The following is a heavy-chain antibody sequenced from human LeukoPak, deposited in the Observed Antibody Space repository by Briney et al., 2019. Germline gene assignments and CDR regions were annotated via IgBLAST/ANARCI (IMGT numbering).Heavy chain of an antibody. Sequence: PSETLSLTCTVPGDSISSYYWSWIRQPPGKGLEWIGYIYYSGSTNYNPSLKRRVTMSLDTSKNQFSLKLSSVTAADTAVYYCARETAAVPAGFDYWGQGTLVTVSS. D-gene: IGHD6-13*01. CDR3: ARETAAVPAGFDY. J-gene: IGHJ4*02. V-gene: IGHV4-59*01. CDR2: IYYSGST. CDR1: GDSISSYY.